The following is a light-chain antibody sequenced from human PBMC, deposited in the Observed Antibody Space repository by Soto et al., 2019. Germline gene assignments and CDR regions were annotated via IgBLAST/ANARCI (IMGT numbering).Light chain of an antibody. V-gene: IGKV1-5*03. J-gene: IGKJ5*01. Sequence: DFQMTQSPSTLSASVGDRVTITCRASQSISSWLAWYQQKPGKATKLLIYKAARLDSGVPSRFSGSGSGTEFPRASSSLQAEDVATYYFQQYKSYPTALGQGTRVEIK. CDR2: KAA. CDR3: QQYKSYPTA. CDR1: QSISSW.